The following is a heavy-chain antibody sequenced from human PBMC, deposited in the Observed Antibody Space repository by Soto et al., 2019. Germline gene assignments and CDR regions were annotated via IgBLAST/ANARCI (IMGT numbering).Heavy chain of an antibody. D-gene: IGHD6-13*01. V-gene: IGHV3-23*01. CDR3: AKTIRGGYSSSWYYFDY. CDR2: ISGGGSIT. CDR1: GFTFTNYA. Sequence: EVQLLESGGDLVQPGESLRLSCAASGFTFTNYAMTWVRQAPGKGLEWVSTISGGGSITYYADSLKGRFTISRDNSKNTLYLQINSLRAEDTAVYYCAKTIRGGYSSSWYYFDYWGQGTLVTVSS. J-gene: IGHJ4*02.